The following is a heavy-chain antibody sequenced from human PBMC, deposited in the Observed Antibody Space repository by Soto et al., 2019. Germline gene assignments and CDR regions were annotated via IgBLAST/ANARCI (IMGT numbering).Heavy chain of an antibody. CDR2: ISSSGSTI. D-gene: IGHD3-16*02. Sequence: PGGSLRLSCAASGFTFSDYYMSWIRQAPGKGLEWVSYISSSGSTIYYADSVKGRFTISRDNAKNSLYLQMNSLRAEDTAVYYCAREPSIYIWGSYRYWTEPYYYYYMDVWGKGTTVTVSS. J-gene: IGHJ6*03. CDR3: AREPSIYIWGSYRYWTEPYYYYYMDV. CDR1: GFTFSDYY. V-gene: IGHV3-11*01.